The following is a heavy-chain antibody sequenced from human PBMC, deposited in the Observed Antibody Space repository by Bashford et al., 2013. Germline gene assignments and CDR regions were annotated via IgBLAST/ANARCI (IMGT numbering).Heavy chain of an antibody. CDR1: GFSFSSYG. V-gene: IGHV3-30*18. CDR2: ISYDGSNK. Sequence: GGSLRLSCAASGFSFSSYGMHWVRQAPGKGLEWVAVISYDGSNKYYADSVKGRFTISRDNSKNTLYLQMNSLRAEDTAVYYCAKASRRRGFLEWCDYWGQGTLVTVSS. CDR3: AKASRRRGFLEWCDY. D-gene: IGHD3-3*01. J-gene: IGHJ4*02.